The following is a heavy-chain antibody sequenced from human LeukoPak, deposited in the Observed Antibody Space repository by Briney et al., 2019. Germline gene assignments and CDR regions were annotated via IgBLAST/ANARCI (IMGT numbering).Heavy chain of an antibody. V-gene: IGHV1-2*02. D-gene: IGHD1-26*01. CDR3: ARDFPIKYSGSYCDY. J-gene: IGHJ4*02. Sequence: ASVKVSCKASGYTFTGYYMHWVRQAPGQGLEWMGWINPNSGGTNYAQKFQGRVTMTRDTSISTAYMELSRLRSDDTAVYYCARDFPIKYSGSYCDYWGQGTLVTVSS. CDR1: GYTFTGYY. CDR2: INPNSGGT.